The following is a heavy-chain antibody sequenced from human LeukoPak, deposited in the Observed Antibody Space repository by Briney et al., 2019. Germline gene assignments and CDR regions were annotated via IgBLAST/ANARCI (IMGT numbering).Heavy chain of an antibody. V-gene: IGHV1-69*13. CDR2: IIPIFGTA. CDR3: ARSYSSRGNYYYYMDV. D-gene: IGHD4-11*01. J-gene: IGHJ6*03. Sequence: SVKVSCKASGGTFSSYAISWVRQAPGQGLEWMGGIIPIFGTANYAQKFQGRVTITADESTSTAYMELRSLRSDDTAVYYCARSYSSRGNYYYYMDVWGKGTTVTVSS. CDR1: GGTFSSYA.